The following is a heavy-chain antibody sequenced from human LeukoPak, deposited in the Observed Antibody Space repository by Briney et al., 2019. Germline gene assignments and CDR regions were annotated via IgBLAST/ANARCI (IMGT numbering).Heavy chain of an antibody. V-gene: IGHV4-34*01. CDR1: GTSFSSYY. CDR2: VNHSGYT. CDR3: ARMTTGHDF. J-gene: IGHJ4*02. Sequence: PSETLSLTCAVSGTSFSSYYWSWIRQPPGKGLEWIGEVNHSGYTNDNPYLKSRVTISVETSKNQFSLRLRSVTAADTAVYFCARMTTGHDFWGQGTLVTVSS. D-gene: IGHD4-17*01.